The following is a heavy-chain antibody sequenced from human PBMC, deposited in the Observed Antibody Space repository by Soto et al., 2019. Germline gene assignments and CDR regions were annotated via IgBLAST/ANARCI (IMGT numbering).Heavy chain of an antibody. CDR1: GFTFSNAW. Sequence: EVQLVESGGGLVKPGGSLRLSCAASGFTFSNAWMNWVRQAPGKGLEWVGRIKSKTDGGTTDYAAPVKGRFPISRDDSQNTLYRKMNSLKTEDTAVYYGTTDIWFGELIFDYWVQGTLVTVSS. V-gene: IGHV3-15*07. CDR3: TTDIWFGELIFDY. CDR2: IKSKTDGGTT. J-gene: IGHJ4*02. D-gene: IGHD3-10*01.